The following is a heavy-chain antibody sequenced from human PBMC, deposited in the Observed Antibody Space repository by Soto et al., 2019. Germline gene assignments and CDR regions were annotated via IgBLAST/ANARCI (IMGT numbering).Heavy chain of an antibody. V-gene: IGHV1-18*01. CDR3: ARYYYDSSGYPFDYYYGMDV. CDR1: GYTFTSYG. D-gene: IGHD3-22*01. CDR2: ISAYNGNT. J-gene: IGHJ6*02. Sequence: GASVKVSCKASGYTFTSYGISWVRQAPGQGLEWMGWISAYNGNTNYAQKLQGRVTMTTDTSTSTAYMELRSLRSDDTAVYYCARYYYDSSGYPFDYYYGMDVWGQGTTVTVSS.